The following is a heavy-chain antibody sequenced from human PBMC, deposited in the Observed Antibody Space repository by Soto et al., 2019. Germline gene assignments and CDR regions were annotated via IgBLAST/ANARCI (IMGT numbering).Heavy chain of an antibody. CDR3: AKAVGRSGSSENY. CDR1: GFTFSSYA. CDR2: ITGSGGST. D-gene: IGHD1-26*01. Sequence: EVPLLESGGDLVQPGGSLSLSCAASGFTFSSYAMSWVRQAPGKGLEWVSTITGSGGSTFYADSVKGRFTISRDNSKNTLYLQMNSLRAEDTAVYYCAKAVGRSGSSENYWGQGTLVTVSS. J-gene: IGHJ4*02. V-gene: IGHV3-23*01.